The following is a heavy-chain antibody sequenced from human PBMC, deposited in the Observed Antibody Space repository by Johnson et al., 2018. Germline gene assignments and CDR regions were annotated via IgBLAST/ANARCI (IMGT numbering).Heavy chain of an antibody. CDR1: GGSISYPYY. D-gene: IGHD3-10*01. V-gene: IGHV4-39*02. CDR3: VRSASGTGNYWPIYYFDS. J-gene: IGHJ4*02. Sequence: QVQLRESGPGLVRPSGTLSVTCTVSGGSISYPYYWGWIRQAPGKRPEYIGSIHYTGSTYSNPSLKSRVPISADTSRTRFSLNLTSVTAADTAVYYCVRSASGTGNYWPIYYFDSWGQGTLVAVSA. CDR2: IHYTGST.